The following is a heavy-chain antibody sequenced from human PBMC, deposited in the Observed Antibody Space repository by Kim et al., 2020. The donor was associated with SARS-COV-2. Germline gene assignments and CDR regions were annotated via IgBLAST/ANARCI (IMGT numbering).Heavy chain of an antibody. J-gene: IGHJ5*02. CDR3: ARLTQSTLTVVGQGFDP. Sequence: SETLSLTCTVSGGSISSSSYYWGWVRQPPGKGLEWMGSIHYSGSTYYNPSLKSRVTISVDTSMNQFSLKLSSVIAADTAVYYCARLTQSTLTVVGQGFDPWGQGTLVTVSS. CDR2: IHYSGST. CDR1: GGSISSSSYY. D-gene: IGHD3-22*01. V-gene: IGHV4-39*01.